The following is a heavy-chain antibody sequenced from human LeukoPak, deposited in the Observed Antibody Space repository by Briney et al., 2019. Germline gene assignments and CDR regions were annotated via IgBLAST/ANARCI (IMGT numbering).Heavy chain of an antibody. CDR1: GFTFSTYW. J-gene: IGHJ6*02. CDR2: ISWNSGSI. V-gene: IGHV3-9*01. Sequence: PGGSLRLSCAASGFTFSTYWMHWVRQAPGKGLEWVSGISWNSGSIGYADSVKGRFTISRDNAKNSLYLQMNSLRAEDTALYYCAKARGYSYGYYYYGMGVWGQGTTVTVSS. D-gene: IGHD5-18*01. CDR3: AKARGYSYGYYYYGMGV.